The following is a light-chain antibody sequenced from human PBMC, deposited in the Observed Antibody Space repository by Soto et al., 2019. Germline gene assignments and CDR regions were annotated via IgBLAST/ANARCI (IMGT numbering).Light chain of an antibody. J-gene: IGKJ1*01. V-gene: IGKV3-15*01. CDR3: QQYNNWPRT. CDR1: QSVSSN. Sequence: EIVMTQSPATLSVSPGERATLSCRASQSVSSNLAWYQQKPGQAPRLLIYGASTMATGIPARFSGSGSGTEFTLTISSLQSEDFAVYYCQQYNNWPRTFGQGTTVEIK. CDR2: GAS.